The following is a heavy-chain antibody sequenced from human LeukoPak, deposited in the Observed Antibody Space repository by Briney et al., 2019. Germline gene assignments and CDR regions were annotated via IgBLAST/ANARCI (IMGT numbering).Heavy chain of an antibody. CDR3: ASGAAGYIDY. CDR1: GFTFSDYY. CDR2: ISSSSSYT. J-gene: IGHJ4*02. Sequence: WGSLRLSCAASGFTFSDYYMSWIRQAPGKGLEWVSYISSSSSYTNYADSVKGRFTISRDNAKNSLYLQMSSLRAEDTAVYYCASGAAGYIDYWGQGTLVTVSS. V-gene: IGHV3-11*03. D-gene: IGHD2-15*01.